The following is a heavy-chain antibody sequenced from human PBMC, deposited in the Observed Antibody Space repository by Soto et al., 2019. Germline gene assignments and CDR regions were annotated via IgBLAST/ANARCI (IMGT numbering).Heavy chain of an antibody. CDR2: IWYDGSNK. CDR3: ARDPLRYNRNYTRGDAFDI. Sequence: QVQPVESGGGVVQPGRSLRLSCAASGFTFSSYGMHWVRQAPGKGLEWVAVIWYDGSNKYYADSVKGRFTISRDNSKNTLYLQMNSLRAEDTAVYYCARDPLRYNRNYTRGDAFDIWGQGTMVTVSS. V-gene: IGHV3-33*01. D-gene: IGHD1-7*01. CDR1: GFTFSSYG. J-gene: IGHJ3*02.